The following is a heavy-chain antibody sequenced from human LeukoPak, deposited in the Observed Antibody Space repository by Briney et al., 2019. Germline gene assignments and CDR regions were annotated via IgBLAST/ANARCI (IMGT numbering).Heavy chain of an antibody. CDR1: GFIFSTYA. D-gene: IGHD6-19*01. V-gene: IGHV3-23*01. CDR2: ISGSGGST. J-gene: IGHJ6*02. CDR3: AKGGSGWYGYYGMDV. Sequence: GGSLRLSCATFGFIFSTYALSWVRQAPGKGLEWASSISGSGGSTYHADSVKGRFTISRDSSKNTLYLQMNSLRAEDTAIYYCAKGGSGWYGYYGMDVWGQGTTVTVSS.